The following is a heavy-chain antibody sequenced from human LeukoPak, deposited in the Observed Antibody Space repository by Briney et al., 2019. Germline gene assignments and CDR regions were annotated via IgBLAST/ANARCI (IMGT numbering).Heavy chain of an antibody. V-gene: IGHV3-20*04. CDR2: INWNGGST. D-gene: IGHD6-6*01. CDR1: GFPFDDYD. Sequence: GGSLRLSCAASGFPFDDYDMSWVRQAPGKGLEWVSGINWNGGSTGYADSVKGRFTISRDNAKNSLYLQMNSPRAEDTALYYCARGGYSSSFAYWGQGTLVTVSS. J-gene: IGHJ4*02. CDR3: ARGGYSSSFAY.